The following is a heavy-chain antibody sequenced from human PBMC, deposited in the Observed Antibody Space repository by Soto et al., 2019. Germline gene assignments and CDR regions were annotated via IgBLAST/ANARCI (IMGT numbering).Heavy chain of an antibody. CDR3: ASDQWFGEFRFDY. CDR2: IYYSGST. CDR1: GGSISSGGYY. D-gene: IGHD3-10*01. Sequence: QVQLQESGTELLKPSQTLSLTCTVSGGSISSGGYYWSWIRQHPGKGLEWIRYIYYSGSTYYNPSLKSRLTISVDTSKNQFSRKLSSVTAAVTAVYYCASDQWFGEFRFDYWGQGTLVTVSS. J-gene: IGHJ4*02. V-gene: IGHV4-31*03.